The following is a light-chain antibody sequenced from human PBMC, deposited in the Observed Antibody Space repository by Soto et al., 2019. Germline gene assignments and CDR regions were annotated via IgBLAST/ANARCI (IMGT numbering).Light chain of an antibody. CDR3: HQYGSSPWT. J-gene: IGKJ1*01. CDR2: STS. CDR1: QSVSRSY. Sequence: EVVLTQSPGTLSLSPGERATLSCRASQSVSRSYLAWYQQRPGQPPRLLIYSTSRGATGIPDRFSGSGSGTDFTLTISRLEPEDFAVYSCHQYGSSPWTFGQGTKVEIK. V-gene: IGKV3-20*01.